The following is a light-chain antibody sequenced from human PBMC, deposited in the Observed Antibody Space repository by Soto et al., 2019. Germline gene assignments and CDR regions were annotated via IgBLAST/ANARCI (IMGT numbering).Light chain of an antibody. CDR1: SSDVGSYNL. V-gene: IGLV2-23*01. CDR2: EGS. Sequence: SALTHPASVSGPPGQSITISCTGTSSDVGSYNLVSWYQQHPGKAPKLMIYEGSKRPSGVYNRFSGSKSGNTASLTISGLQAEDEADYYCCSYAGSSTYVFGTGTKVTVL. CDR3: CSYAGSSTYV. J-gene: IGLJ1*01.